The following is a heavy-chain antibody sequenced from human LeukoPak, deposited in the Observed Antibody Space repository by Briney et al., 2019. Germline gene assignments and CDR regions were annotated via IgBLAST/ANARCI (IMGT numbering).Heavy chain of an antibody. V-gene: IGHV3-48*01. CDR1: GFTFSSYR. J-gene: IGHJ4*02. Sequence: GGSLRLSCAASGFTFSSYRMNWVRQAPGKGLEWVSYISSSSSTIYYADSVKGRFTISRDNSKNTLYLQMNSLRAEDTAVYYCAREDDYVWGRSSYPDYWGQGTLVTVSS. D-gene: IGHD3-16*01. CDR3: AREDDYVWGRSSYPDY. CDR2: ISSSSSTI.